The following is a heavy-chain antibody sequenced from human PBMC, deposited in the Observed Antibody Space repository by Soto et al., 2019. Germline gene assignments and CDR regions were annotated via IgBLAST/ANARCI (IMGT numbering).Heavy chain of an antibody. CDR1: GFTFSTYA. Sequence: PGGSLRLSCAASGFTFSTYAMRWVRQAPGKGLEWVSLISNSGGRTYYADSVQGRFTISRDNSKNTVYLQMNSLRAEDTAVYYCAKDFQLDFDYWGQGTLVTVSS. D-gene: IGHD2-2*01. V-gene: IGHV3-23*01. CDR3: AKDFQLDFDY. CDR2: ISNSGGRT. J-gene: IGHJ4*02.